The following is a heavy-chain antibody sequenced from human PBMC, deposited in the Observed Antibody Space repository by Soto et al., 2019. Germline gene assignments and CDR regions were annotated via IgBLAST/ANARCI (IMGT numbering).Heavy chain of an antibody. CDR2: ISFDGSYT. CDR3: AKSAATFIYYFDY. V-gene: IGHV3-30*18. Sequence: QVQLVESGGGVVQPGTSLRLSCAASGFAFSGYDIHWVRQAPGKGLEWVTLISFDGSYTYYADSVKGRFTISRDNSKNTLFLQMNSLRAEDTAVYYCAKSAATFIYYFDYWGQGTLVTVSS. D-gene: IGHD6-13*01. CDR1: GFAFSGYD. J-gene: IGHJ4*02.